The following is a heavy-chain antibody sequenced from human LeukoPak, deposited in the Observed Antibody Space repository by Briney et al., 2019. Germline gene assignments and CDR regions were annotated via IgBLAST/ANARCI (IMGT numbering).Heavy chain of an antibody. CDR3: ARDRNSDEAFDY. J-gene: IGHJ4*02. D-gene: IGHD4-23*01. Sequence: SQTLSLTCTVSGGSISSGDYYWSWIRQPPGKGLEWIGYIYYSGSTYYSPSLKSRVTISVDTSKNQFSLKLSSATAADTAVYYCARDRNSDEAFDYWGQGTLVTVSS. V-gene: IGHV4-30-4*01. CDR2: IYYSGST. CDR1: GGSISSGDYY.